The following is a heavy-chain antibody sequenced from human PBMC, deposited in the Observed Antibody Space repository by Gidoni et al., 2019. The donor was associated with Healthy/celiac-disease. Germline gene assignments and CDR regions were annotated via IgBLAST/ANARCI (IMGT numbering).Heavy chain of an antibody. CDR1: GYSFTSYW. Sequence: EVQLVQSGAEVKKPGESLKISCKGSGYSFTSYWIGWVRQMPGKGLEWMGIIYPGDSDTRYSPSFQGQVTISADKSISTAYLQWSSLQASDTVMYYCARRAGYDSSGYYRWRAFDIWGQGTMVTVSS. J-gene: IGHJ3*02. D-gene: IGHD3-22*01. CDR3: ARRAGYDSSGYYRWRAFDI. CDR2: IYPGDSDT. V-gene: IGHV5-51*01.